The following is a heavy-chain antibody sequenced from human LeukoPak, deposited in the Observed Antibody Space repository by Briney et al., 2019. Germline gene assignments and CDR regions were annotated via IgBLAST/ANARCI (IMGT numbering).Heavy chain of an antibody. Sequence: PGGSLRLSCAASGFTFSSYGMHWVRQAPGKGLEWVAVISYDGSNKYYADSVKGRFTISRDNSKNTLYLQMNSLRAEDTAVYYCAKTSDSYSSGWYGYSRSYFDYWGQGTLVTVPS. J-gene: IGHJ4*02. CDR3: AKTSDSYSSGWYGYSRSYFDY. CDR2: ISYDGSNK. CDR1: GFTFSSYG. D-gene: IGHD6-19*01. V-gene: IGHV3-30*18.